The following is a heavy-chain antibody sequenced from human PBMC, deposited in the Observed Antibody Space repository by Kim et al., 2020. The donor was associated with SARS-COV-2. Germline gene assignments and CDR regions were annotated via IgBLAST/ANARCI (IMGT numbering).Heavy chain of an antibody. CDR1: GFTFSDSA. CDR2: IRGKANSSST. J-gene: IGHJ3*02. CDR3: TRVAGTTCAVWDAYDI. V-gene: IGHV3-73*01. Sequence: GGSLRLSCAASGFTFSDSAMHWFRQASGKGLEWVGGIRGKANSSSTTYAASVKVRFTISRDDSKKAAYLQMSSLKTEDTAVYYCTRVAGTTCAVWDAYDIWGQGTMVTVSS. D-gene: IGHD1-1*01.